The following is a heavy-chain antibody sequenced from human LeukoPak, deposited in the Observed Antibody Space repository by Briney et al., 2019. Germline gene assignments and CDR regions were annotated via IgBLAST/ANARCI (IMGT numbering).Heavy chain of an antibody. V-gene: IGHV4-39*01. CDR2: IYYSGST. J-gene: IGHJ4*02. D-gene: IGHD3-10*01. Sequence: SETLSLTCTVSGGSISSSSYYWGWIRQPPGKGLEWIGSIYYSGSTYYNPSLKSRVTISVDTSKNQFSLKLSSVTAADTAVYYCARSWPGTTYFDYWGQGTLVIVSS. CDR1: GGSISSSSYY. CDR3: ARSWPGTTYFDY.